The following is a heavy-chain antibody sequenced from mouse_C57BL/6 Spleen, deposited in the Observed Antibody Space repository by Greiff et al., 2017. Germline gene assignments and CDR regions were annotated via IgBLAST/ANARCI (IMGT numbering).Heavy chain of an antibody. CDR2: IWSGGST. CDR3: AIRPFTTVVGPKWYFDV. Sequence: QVQLKQSGPGLVQPSQSLSITCTVSGFSLTSSGVHWVRQSPGNGLDWLGVIWSGGSTDYNAAFISRLSISKDNSKSQVFFKMNSLQADDTAIYYCAIRPFTTVVGPKWYFDVWGTGTTVTVSS. V-gene: IGHV2-2*01. J-gene: IGHJ1*03. CDR1: GFSLTSSG. D-gene: IGHD1-1*01.